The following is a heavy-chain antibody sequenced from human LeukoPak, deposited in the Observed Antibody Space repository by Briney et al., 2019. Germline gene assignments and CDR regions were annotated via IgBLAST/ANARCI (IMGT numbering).Heavy chain of an antibody. CDR1: GASITSYY. V-gene: IGHV4-59*08. Sequence: PSETLSLTCTVSGASITSYYWSWIRQPPGKGLEWLGYIYYSGSTNYNPSLKSRVTISADTSKNQFSLKVRSVTAADTAVYYCARRKVVTATAYYFDYWGQGTLVTVSS. CDR2: IYYSGST. D-gene: IGHD2-21*02. CDR3: ARRKVVTATAYYFDY. J-gene: IGHJ4*02.